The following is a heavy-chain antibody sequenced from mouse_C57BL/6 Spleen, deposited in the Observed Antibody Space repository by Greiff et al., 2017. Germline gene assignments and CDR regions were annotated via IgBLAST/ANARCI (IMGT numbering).Heavy chain of an antibody. CDR3: AEDDMITTKGGYYYALDY. V-gene: IGHV1-64*01. CDR1: GYTFTSYW. Sequence: QVQLQQPGAELVKPGASVKLSCKASGYTFTSYWMHWVKQRPGQGLEWIGMIHPNSGRTNYNEKFKSKATLTVDKSSSTAYMQLSSLTSEDSAVYYCAEDDMITTKGGYYYALDYWGQGTSVTVSS. J-gene: IGHJ4*01. D-gene: IGHD2-4*01. CDR2: IHPNSGRT.